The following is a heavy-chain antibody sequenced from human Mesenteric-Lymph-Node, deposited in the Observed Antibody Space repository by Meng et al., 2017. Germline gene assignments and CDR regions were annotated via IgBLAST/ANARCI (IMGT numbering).Heavy chain of an antibody. CDR2: INPNSGGT. V-gene: IGHV1-2*06. CDR3: ARAKVDTANWFFDL. D-gene: IGHD5-18*01. J-gene: IGHJ2*01. Sequence: QVQLVQSGAEVKKPGASVKVSCKASGYSFTGYYMHWVRQAPGQGLEWMGRINPNSGGTNYAQKFQGRVTMTRDTSINTAYMELSSLRSDDTTVYYCARAKVDTANWFFDLWGRGTLVTVSS. CDR1: GYSFTGYY.